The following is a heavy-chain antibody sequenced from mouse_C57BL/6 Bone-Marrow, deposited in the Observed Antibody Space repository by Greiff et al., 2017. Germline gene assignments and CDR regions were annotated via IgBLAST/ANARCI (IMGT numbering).Heavy chain of an antibody. CDR1: GFNIKDDY. V-gene: IGHV14-4*01. J-gene: IGHJ2*01. CDR2: IDPENGDT. CDR3: TAGGGYYGSVDY. D-gene: IGHD1-1*01. Sequence: EVHLVESGAELVRPGASVKLSCTASGFNIKDDYMHWVKQRPEQGLEWIGWIDPENGDTEYASKFQGKATITADTSSNTAYLQLSSLTSEDTAVYYGTAGGGYYGSVDYWGQGTTLTVSS.